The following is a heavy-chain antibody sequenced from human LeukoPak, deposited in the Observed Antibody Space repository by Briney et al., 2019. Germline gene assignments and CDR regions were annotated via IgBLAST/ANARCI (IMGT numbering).Heavy chain of an antibody. D-gene: IGHD3-10*01. CDR1: GFTFSNYW. J-gene: IGHJ4*02. CDR2: IKEDGSEI. Sequence: GGSLRLSCAASGFTFSNYWMSWVRQAPGKGLEWVAHIKEDGSEILDVDSVKGRFTISRDNAKNSLYLQMNNLRAEDSAVYYCVAWFGAESNFWGQGTRVTVSS. CDR3: VAWFGAESNF. V-gene: IGHV3-7*01.